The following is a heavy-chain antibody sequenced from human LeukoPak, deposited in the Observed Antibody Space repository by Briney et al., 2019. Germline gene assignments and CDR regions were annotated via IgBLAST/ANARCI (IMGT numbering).Heavy chain of an antibody. CDR3: ARVGGYNWNDGDFDY. V-gene: IGHV1-2*06. CDR2: INPNSGGT. D-gene: IGHD1-20*01. Sequence: GASVKVSCTASGYTFTGYYMHWVRQAPGQGLEWMGRINPNSGGTNYAQKFQGRVTMTRDTSISTAYMELSRLRSDDTAVYYCARVGGYNWNDGDFDYWGQGTLVTVSS. J-gene: IGHJ4*02. CDR1: GYTFTGYY.